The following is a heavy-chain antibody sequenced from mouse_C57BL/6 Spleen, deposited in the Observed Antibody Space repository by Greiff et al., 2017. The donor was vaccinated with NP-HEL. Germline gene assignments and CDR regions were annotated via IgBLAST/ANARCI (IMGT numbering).Heavy chain of an antibody. D-gene: IGHD2-4*01. J-gene: IGHJ4*01. V-gene: IGHV5-6*01. Sequence: EVNLVESGGDLVKPGGSLKLSCAASGFTFSSYGMSWVRQTPDKRLEWVATISSGGSYTYYPDSVKGRFTISRDNAKNTLYLQMSSLKSEDTAMYYCASAEYYYYDYAMDYWGQGTSVTVSS. CDR3: ASAEYYYYDYAMDY. CDR2: ISSGGSYT. CDR1: GFTFSSYG.